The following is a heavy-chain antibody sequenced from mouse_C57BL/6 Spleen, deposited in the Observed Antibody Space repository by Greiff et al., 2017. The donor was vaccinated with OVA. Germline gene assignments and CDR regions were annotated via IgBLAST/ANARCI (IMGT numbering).Heavy chain of an antibody. V-gene: IGHV5-9-1*02. J-gene: IGHJ1*03. CDR3: TRESVYYYGSSYRYFDV. CDR2: ISSGGDYI. CDR1: GFTFSSYA. D-gene: IGHD1-1*01. Sequence: EVQVVESGEGLVKPGGSLKLSCAASGFTFSSYAMSWVRQTPEKRLEWVAYISSGGDYIYYADTVKGRFTISRDNARNTLYLQMSSLKSEDTAMYYCTRESVYYYGSSYRYFDVWGTGTTVTVSS.